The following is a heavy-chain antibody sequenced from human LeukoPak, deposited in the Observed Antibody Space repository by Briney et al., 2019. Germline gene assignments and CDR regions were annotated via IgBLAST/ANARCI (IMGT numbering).Heavy chain of an antibody. V-gene: IGHV3-48*04. CDR3: ASRTGTTGYHYYMDV. D-gene: IGHD1-7*01. Sequence: GGSLRLSCAASDFTFSRHSMNWVRQAPGKGLEWVSYISSSGRNIYYADSVRGRFTISRDNVKNSVDLQMDSLRAEDTAIYYCASRTGTTGYHYYMDVWGNGTTVTVSS. CDR2: ISSSGRNI. CDR1: DFTFSRHS. J-gene: IGHJ6*03.